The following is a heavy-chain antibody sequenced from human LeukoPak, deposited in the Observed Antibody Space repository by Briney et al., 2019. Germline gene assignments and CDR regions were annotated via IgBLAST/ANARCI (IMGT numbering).Heavy chain of an antibody. D-gene: IGHD3-10*02. CDR2: INAGNGNT. CDR3: ARVFYVRGVLAKEFDY. CDR1: GYTFTSYA. Sequence: ASVKVSCKASGYTFTSYAMHWVRQAPGQRLEWMGWINAGNGNTKYSQKFQGRVTITRDTSASTAYMELSSLRSEDTAVYYCARVFYVRGVLAKEFDYWGQGTLVTVSS. V-gene: IGHV1-3*01. J-gene: IGHJ4*02.